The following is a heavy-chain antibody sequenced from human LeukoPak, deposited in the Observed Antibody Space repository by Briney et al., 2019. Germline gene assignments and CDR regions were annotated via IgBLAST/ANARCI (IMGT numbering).Heavy chain of an antibody. D-gene: IGHD3-22*01. CDR1: GFTFSSYA. Sequence: PGGSLRLSCAASGFTFSSYAMSWVRQAPGKGLEWVSAISGSGGSTYYADSVKGRFTISRDNAKNSLYLQMNSLRAEDTAVYYCARDRGYYYDSSLDYWGQGTLVTVSS. CDR3: ARDRGYYYDSSLDY. CDR2: ISGSGGST. V-gene: IGHV3-23*01. J-gene: IGHJ4*02.